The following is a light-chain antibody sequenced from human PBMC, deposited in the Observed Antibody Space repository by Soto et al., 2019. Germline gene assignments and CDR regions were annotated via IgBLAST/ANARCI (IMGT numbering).Light chain of an antibody. CDR1: SSNIVARYD. J-gene: IGLJ2*01. CDR3: PAYDSNLNGVV. V-gene: IGLV1-40*01. CDR2: GDT. Sequence: QSVLTQPPSVSGAPGQRVTLSCTGSSSNIVARYDVHWYQQVPGTAPKLLIYGDTNRPSGVPDRFSGSKSGTSASLAITGLKAEYEAVYYCPAYDSNLNGVVFGVGTKVNVL.